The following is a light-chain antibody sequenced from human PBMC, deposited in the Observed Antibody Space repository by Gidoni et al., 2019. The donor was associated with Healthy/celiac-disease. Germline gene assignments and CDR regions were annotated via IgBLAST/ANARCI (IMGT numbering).Light chain of an antibody. CDR2: KDS. CDR3: QSADSSGTYSVV. J-gene: IGLJ2*01. Sequence: SYELTQPPSASVSPGQTARITCSGDALPKQYVYWYQQKPGQAPVLVIYKDSERPSGIPERFSGSSSGTTVTLTISGVQAEDEADYYCQSADSSGTYSVVFGGGTKLTVL. V-gene: IGLV3-25*03. CDR1: ALPKQY.